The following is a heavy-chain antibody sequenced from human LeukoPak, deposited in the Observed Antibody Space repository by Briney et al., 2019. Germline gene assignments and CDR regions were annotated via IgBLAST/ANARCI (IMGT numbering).Heavy chain of an antibody. Sequence: GGSLRLSCAASGFTFSSFTMNWVRQAPGKGLEWVSFISGTTNTIYYADSVKGRFTISRDNANNSVSLQMNSLRPEDTAVYFCARRRVLSVARALDYWGQGTLVTVSS. J-gene: IGHJ4*02. D-gene: IGHD4/OR15-4a*01. CDR1: GFTFSSFT. CDR2: ISGTTNTI. CDR3: ARRRVLSVARALDY. V-gene: IGHV3-48*04.